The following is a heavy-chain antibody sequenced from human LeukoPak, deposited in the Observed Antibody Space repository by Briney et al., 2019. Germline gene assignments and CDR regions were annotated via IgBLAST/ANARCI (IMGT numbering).Heavy chain of an antibody. CDR2: INHSGST. CDR1: GDSISSGGYY. CDR3: ARGGDDSSGYPLDY. J-gene: IGHJ4*02. D-gene: IGHD3-22*01. Sequence: SETLSLTCAVSGDSISSGGYYWSWIRQPPGKGLEWIGEINHSGSTNYNPSLKSRVTISVDTSKNQFSLKLSSVTAADTAVYYCARGGDDSSGYPLDYWGQGTLVTVSS. V-gene: IGHV4-34*01.